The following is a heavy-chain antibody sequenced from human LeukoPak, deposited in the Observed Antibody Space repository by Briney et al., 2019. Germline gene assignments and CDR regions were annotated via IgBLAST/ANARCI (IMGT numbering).Heavy chain of an antibody. D-gene: IGHD3-10*01. V-gene: IGHV5-10-1*01. CDR1: GYSFTSYW. CDR3: ARVRTDGSGSYVFYFDY. Sequence: GESLRISCKGSGYSFTSYWISWVRQMPGKGLEWMGRIDPSDSYTNYSPSFQGHVTISADKSISTAYLQWSSLKASDTAMYYCARVRTDGSGSYVFYFDYWGQGTLVTVSS. CDR2: IDPSDSYT. J-gene: IGHJ4*02.